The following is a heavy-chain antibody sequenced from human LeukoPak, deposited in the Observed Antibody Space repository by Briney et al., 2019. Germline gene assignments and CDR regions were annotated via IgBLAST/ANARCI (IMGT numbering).Heavy chain of an antibody. Sequence: ASVKVSCKASGYTFTSYGISWVRQAPGQGLEWMGWISAYNGNTNYAQKLQGRVTMTTDTSTSTAYVELRSLRSDDTAVYYCARAFSGSYLDYYYGMDVWGQGTTVTVSS. D-gene: IGHD1-26*01. CDR1: GYTFTSYG. CDR2: ISAYNGNT. CDR3: ARAFSGSYLDYYYGMDV. V-gene: IGHV1-18*01. J-gene: IGHJ6*02.